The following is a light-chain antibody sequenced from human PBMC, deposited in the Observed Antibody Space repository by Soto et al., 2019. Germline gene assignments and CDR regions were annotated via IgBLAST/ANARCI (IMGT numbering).Light chain of an antibody. V-gene: IGKV3-15*01. CDR2: GAS. Sequence: EIVMTQSPATLSLSPGERATLSCRASQSVSSNLAWYQQKPGQAPRLLIYGASTRASGIPDRFSGSGSGTEFTLTISSLQSEDFAVYYCQQYDNWPPVTFGQGTRLEIK. CDR1: QSVSSN. J-gene: IGKJ5*01. CDR3: QQYDNWPPVT.